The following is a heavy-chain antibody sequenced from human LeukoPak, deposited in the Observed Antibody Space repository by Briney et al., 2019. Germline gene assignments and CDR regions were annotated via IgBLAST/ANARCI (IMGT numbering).Heavy chain of an antibody. CDR1: GYTFTGYY. CDR2: INHNRGGT. V-gene: IGHV1-2*02. CDR3: ARPLYDFWSGYLYY. D-gene: IGHD3-3*01. Sequence: ASVKVSCKASGYTFTGYYMHWVRQAPGQGLEWMGWINHNRGGTNYAQKFQGRVTMTRDTSISTAYMELSRLRSDDTAVYYCARPLYDFWSGYLYYWGQGTLVTVSS. J-gene: IGHJ4*02.